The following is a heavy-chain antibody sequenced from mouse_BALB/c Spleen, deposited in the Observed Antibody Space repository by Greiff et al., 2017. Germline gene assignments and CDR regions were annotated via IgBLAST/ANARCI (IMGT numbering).Heavy chain of an antibody. V-gene: IGHV5-9-4*01. Sequence: EVKVVESGGGLVKPGGSLKLSCAASGFTFSSYAMSWVRQSPEKRLEWVAEISSGGSYTYYPDTVTGRFTISRDNAKNTLYLEMSSLRSEDTAMYYCARQGTGHFDYWGQGTTLTVSS. D-gene: IGHD3-3*01. J-gene: IGHJ2*01. CDR2: ISSGGSYT. CDR1: GFTFSSYA. CDR3: ARQGTGHFDY.